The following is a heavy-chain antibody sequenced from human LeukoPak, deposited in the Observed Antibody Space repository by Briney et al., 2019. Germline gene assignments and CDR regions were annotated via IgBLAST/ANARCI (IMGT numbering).Heavy chain of an antibody. CDR3: ARQVKNTIFGVVISNWFDP. V-gene: IGHV4-34*01. CDR2: INHSGST. D-gene: IGHD3-3*01. Sequence: SETLSLTCAVYGGSFSGYYWSWIRQPPGKGLEWIGEINHSGSTNYNPSLKSRVTISVDTSKNQFSLKLSSVTAADTAVYYCARQVKNTIFGVVISNWFDPWGQGTLVTVSS. J-gene: IGHJ5*02. CDR1: GGSFSGYY.